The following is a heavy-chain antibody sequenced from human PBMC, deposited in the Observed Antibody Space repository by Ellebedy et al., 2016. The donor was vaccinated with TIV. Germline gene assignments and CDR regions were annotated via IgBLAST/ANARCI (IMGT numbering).Heavy chain of an antibody. D-gene: IGHD3-10*01. CDR1: TGSISSSY. J-gene: IGHJ5*02. CDR3: ARAEGGSGSFWFDA. V-gene: IGHV4-59*01. CDR2: IYYTGST. Sequence: MPSETLSLTCTVSTGSISSSYWSWIRQPPGKGLEWIGYIYYTGSTNYNPSLKSRATISVDTSKSQFSLNLRSVTAADTAVYYCARAEGGSGSFWFDAWGQGTLVTVSS.